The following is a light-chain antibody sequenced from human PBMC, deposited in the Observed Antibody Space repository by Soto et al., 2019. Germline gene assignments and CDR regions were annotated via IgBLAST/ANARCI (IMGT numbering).Light chain of an antibody. V-gene: IGLV2-8*01. CDR3: TSYAGSNAVV. Sequence: QSALTQPPSASGSPGQSVTISCTGTSSDVGGYDSVSWYQQHPGKAPKLLIYEATKRPSGVPDRFSGSKSGNTASLTVSGLQAEDEADYYCTSYAGSNAVVFGGGTQLTVL. CDR1: SSDVGGYDS. CDR2: EAT. J-gene: IGLJ2*01.